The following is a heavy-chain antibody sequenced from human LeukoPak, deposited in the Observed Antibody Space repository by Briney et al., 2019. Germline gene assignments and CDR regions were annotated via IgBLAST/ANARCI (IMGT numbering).Heavy chain of an antibody. CDR3: AREPDTYGPIDY. V-gene: IGHV4-59*01. Sequence: SETLSLTCTVSGDSINSYYWNRIRQPPGKGLEWIGYIYSSGSTNYNPSLKSRVTISVDTSKNHFSLKLNSVTAADTALYYCAREPDTYGPIDYWGQGTLVTVSS. D-gene: IGHD5-18*01. J-gene: IGHJ4*02. CDR2: IYSSGST. CDR1: GDSINSYY.